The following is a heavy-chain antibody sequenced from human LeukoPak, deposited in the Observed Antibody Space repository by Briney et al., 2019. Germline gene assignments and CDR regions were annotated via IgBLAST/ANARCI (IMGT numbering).Heavy chain of an antibody. CDR2: IKSKTDGGTT. Sequence: GGSLRLSCAASGFTFSIYAMTWVRQPPGKGMELVGRIKSKTDGGTTDSAVPVKGRFTISRDDSKYTLYLQMNSLKTEDTAVYYCSTDLSPAYADYFYGGQGTLVAVSS. J-gene: IGHJ4*02. V-gene: IGHV3-15*01. CDR1: GFTFSIYA. CDR3: STDLSPAYADYFY. D-gene: IGHD4-17*01.